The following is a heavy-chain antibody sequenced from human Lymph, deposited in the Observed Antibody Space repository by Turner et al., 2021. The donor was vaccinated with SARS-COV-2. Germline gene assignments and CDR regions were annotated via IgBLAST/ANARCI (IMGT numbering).Heavy chain of an antibody. CDR1: GGTFSSYP. J-gene: IGHJ5*02. V-gene: IGHV1-69*04. D-gene: IGHD1-26*01. CDR2: IIPILGIA. CDR3: ARGRLDSFGGGYYSWFDP. Sequence: QVPLVQSGAEVKKPGSSVKVSCKASGGTFSSYPNNWVRQAPGQGLEWMGRIIPILGIANYAQKFQGRVTITADKSTSTAYMELSSLRSEDTAVYYCARGRLDSFGGGYYSWFDPWGQGTLVTVSS.